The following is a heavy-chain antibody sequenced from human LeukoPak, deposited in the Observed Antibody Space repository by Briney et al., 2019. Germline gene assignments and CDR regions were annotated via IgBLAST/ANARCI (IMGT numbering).Heavy chain of an antibody. J-gene: IGHJ4*02. Sequence: ASVNVSCKASGYTFTDYYMHWVRQAPGQGLEWMGWLNPNSGDTNYAQKFQGRVSMTRDTPISTAYMDLSDLRSDDTAVYYCARGRNIEMTTMSGGSDYWGQGTLVTVST. CDR1: GYTFTDYY. CDR2: LNPNSGDT. V-gene: IGHV1-2*02. D-gene: IGHD5-24*01. CDR3: ARGRNIEMTTMSGGSDY.